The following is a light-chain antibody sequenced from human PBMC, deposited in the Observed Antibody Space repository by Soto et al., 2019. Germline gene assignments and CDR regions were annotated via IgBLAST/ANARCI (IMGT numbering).Light chain of an antibody. CDR1: SSDVSAYNY. CDR3: SSYTSSSTEV. Sequence: VLTPPASVYGSPGQSITISCTKTSSDVSAYNYVSWYQQHPGKAPKLMIYDVNNRPSGVSNRFSGSKSGNTASLTISGLQAEDEADYYCSSYTSSSTEVFGTGTKVTVL. CDR2: DVN. V-gene: IGLV2-14*01. J-gene: IGLJ1*01.